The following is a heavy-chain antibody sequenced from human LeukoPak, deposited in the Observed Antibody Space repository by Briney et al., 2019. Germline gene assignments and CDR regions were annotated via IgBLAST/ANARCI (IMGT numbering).Heavy chain of an antibody. CDR1: GGSFSGYY. D-gene: IGHD2-2*01. J-gene: IGHJ6*02. V-gene: IGHV4-59*08. CDR2: IYYSGST. CDR3: ARGCSSTSCYYYYYYGMDV. Sequence: PSETLSLTCAVYGGSFSGYYWSWIRQPPGKGLEWIGYIYYSGSTNYNPSLKSRVTISVDTSENQFSLKLSSVTAADTAVYYCARGCSSTSCYYYYYYGMDVWGQGTTVTVSS.